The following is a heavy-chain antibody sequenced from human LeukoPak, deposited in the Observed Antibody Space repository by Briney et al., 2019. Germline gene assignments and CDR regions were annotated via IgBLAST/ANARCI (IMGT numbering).Heavy chain of an antibody. V-gene: IGHV1-2*02. Sequence: SGYIFTGXXXXXVRXAPGQGXXXXXXINPSNGGTKFAQKFQGRVTMTTDTSISTAYMELSKLTSDDTAMYYCARDQGNGYYINWFDPWGQGTLVTVSS. CDR1: GYIFTGXX. CDR2: INPSNGGT. D-gene: IGHD3-22*01. J-gene: IGHJ5*02. CDR3: ARDQGNGYYINWFDP.